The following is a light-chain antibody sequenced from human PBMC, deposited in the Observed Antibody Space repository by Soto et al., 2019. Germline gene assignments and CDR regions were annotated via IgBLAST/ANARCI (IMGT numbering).Light chain of an antibody. CDR1: IDDVGGYDY. CDR3: SSYTSITTYV. J-gene: IGLJ1*01. V-gene: IGLV2-14*01. CDR2: EVT. Sequence: QSALTQPASVSGSPGQSITISCTGTIDDVGGYDYVSWYQQYPGTAPKLIIYEVTYRPSGVSTRFSGSKSGNTASLTISGLQSEGEADYYCSSYTSITTYVFGSGTKLTVL.